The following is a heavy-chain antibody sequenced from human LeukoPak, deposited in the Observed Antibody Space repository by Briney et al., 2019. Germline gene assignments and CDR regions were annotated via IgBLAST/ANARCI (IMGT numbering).Heavy chain of an antibody. Sequence: SETLSLTCAVSGYSISSGYYRGWIRQPPGKGLEWIGSIYHSGNTYYNPSLKSRVTISVDTSKNQFSLKLSSVTAADTAVYYCATYCSGGSCSGYWGKGTLVTVSS. D-gene: IGHD2-15*01. V-gene: IGHV4-38-2*01. CDR2: IYHSGNT. CDR1: GYSISSGYY. J-gene: IGHJ4*02. CDR3: ATYCSGGSCSGY.